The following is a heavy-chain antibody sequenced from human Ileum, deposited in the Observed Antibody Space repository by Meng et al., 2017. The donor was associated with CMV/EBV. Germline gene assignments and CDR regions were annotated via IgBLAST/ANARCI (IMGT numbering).Heavy chain of an antibody. CDR3: ARAAARGVPVDL. J-gene: IGHJ5*02. CDR2: IHPTGTT. Sequence: PESGPRLLQPSATLSLTRTVTGASLTSYYWTWIRQPAGKGLEWIGRIHPTGTTDDNPSLRSRVSMSLDKSKNQFSLKLTSVTAADTAVYYCARAAARGVPVDLWGQGTLVTVSS. CDR1: GASLTSYY. D-gene: IGHD3-10*01. V-gene: IGHV4-4*07.